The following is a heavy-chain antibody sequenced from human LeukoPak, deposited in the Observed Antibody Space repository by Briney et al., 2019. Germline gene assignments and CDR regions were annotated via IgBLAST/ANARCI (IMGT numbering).Heavy chain of an antibody. J-gene: IGHJ4*02. CDR2: ISSSTTYI. D-gene: IGHD4-23*01. CDR1: GFTFSSFA. Sequence: GGSLRLSCAASGFTFSSFAMNWVRQAPGKGLEWVSSISSSTTYIYYADSVKGRFTISRDNAKDSLYLQMNSLRAEDTAVYYCARGEPGFGGLPTVLDNWGQGTLVTVSS. V-gene: IGHV3-21*01. CDR3: ARGEPGFGGLPTVLDN.